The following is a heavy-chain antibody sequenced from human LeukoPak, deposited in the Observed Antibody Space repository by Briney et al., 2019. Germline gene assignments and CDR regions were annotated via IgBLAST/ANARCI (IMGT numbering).Heavy chain of an antibody. CDR2: INSDGSST. D-gene: IGHD3-3*01. CDR3: ARVVNYDFWSGLNH. V-gene: IGHV3-74*01. J-gene: IGHJ5*02. CDR1: GFTFSSYG. Sequence: GGSLRLSCTASGFTFSSYGMHWVRQAPGKGLVWVTRINSDGSSTSYADSVKGRFTISRDNAKNTLYLQMNSLRAEDTAVYYCARVVNYDFWSGLNHWGQGTLVTVSS.